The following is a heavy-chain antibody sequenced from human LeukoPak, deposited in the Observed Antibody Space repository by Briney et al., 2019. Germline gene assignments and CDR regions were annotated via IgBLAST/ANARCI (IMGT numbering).Heavy chain of an antibody. CDR2: INHSGST. CDR3: ASLWFGEST. V-gene: IGHV4-34*01. J-gene: IGHJ5*02. CDR1: GGSFSGYY. D-gene: IGHD3-10*01. Sequence: KPSETLSLTCAVYGGSFSGYYWSWIRQPPGKGLEWIGEINHSGSTNYNPSLKSRVTISVDRSKNQFSLKLSSVTAADTAVYYCASLWFGESTWGQGTLVTVSS.